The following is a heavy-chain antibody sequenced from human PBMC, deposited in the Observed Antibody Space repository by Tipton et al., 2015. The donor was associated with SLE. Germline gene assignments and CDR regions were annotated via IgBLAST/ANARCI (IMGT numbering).Heavy chain of an antibody. V-gene: IGHV4-59*12. CDR3: ARVGFYGSGRTWDMDV. J-gene: IGHJ6*03. CDR2: IYDSENT. CDR1: GGSIRSYY. D-gene: IGHD3-10*01. Sequence: TLSLTCTVSGGSIRSYYWSWIRQAPGKGLEWIGYIYDSENTNYNPSLKSRVTISVDTSKNQFSLKLSSVTAADTAVYYCARVGFYGSGRTWDMDVWGNGTTVTVSS.